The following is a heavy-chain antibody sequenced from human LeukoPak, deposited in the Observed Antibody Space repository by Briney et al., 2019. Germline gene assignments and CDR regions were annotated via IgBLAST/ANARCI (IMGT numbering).Heavy chain of an antibody. CDR1: GYTFTSYY. CDR3: AARPYYYDSSGYYYYFDY. J-gene: IGHJ4*02. CDR2: INPSGGST. V-gene: IGHV1-46*01. D-gene: IGHD3-22*01. Sequence: GASVKVSCKASGYTFTSYYMHWVRQAAGQGLEWMGIINPSGGSTSYAQKFQGRVTMTRDTSTSTVYMELSSLRSEDTAVYYCAARPYYYDSSGYYYYFDYWGQGTLVTVSS.